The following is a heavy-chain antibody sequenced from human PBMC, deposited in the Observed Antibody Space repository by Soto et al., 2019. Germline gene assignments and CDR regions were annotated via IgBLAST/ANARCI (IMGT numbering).Heavy chain of an antibody. D-gene: IGHD2-15*01. CDR3: ARRERTVVVVAAPRTSRRNWFDP. V-gene: IGHV4-34*01. Sequence: PSETLSLTCAVYGGSFSGYYWSWIRQPPGKGLEWIGEINHSGSTNYNPSLKSRVTISVDTSKNQFSLKLSSVTAADTAVYYCARRERTVVVVAAPRTSRRNWFDPWGQGTLVTVSS. J-gene: IGHJ5*02. CDR2: INHSGST. CDR1: GGSFSGYY.